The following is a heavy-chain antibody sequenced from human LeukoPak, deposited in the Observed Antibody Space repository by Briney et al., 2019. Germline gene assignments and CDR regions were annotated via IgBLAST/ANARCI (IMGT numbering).Heavy chain of an antibody. Sequence: GRSLRLSCAASGFTFHDYAMHWVRQAPGKGLEWVSGISWNSGNIVYADSVKGRFTISRDNAKNSLYLQMDSLRAEDMALYYCAKGQTIITMTTFDYWGQGSLGTVSP. CDR2: ISWNSGNI. D-gene: IGHD4-17*01. V-gene: IGHV3-9*03. J-gene: IGHJ4*02. CDR1: GFTFHDYA. CDR3: AKGQTIITMTTFDY.